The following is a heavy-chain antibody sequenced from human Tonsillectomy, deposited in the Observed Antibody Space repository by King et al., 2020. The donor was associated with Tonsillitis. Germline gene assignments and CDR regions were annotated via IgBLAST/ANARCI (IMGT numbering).Heavy chain of an antibody. CDR2: INSDGSST. Sequence: VQLVESGGGLVQPGGSLRLSCAASGFTFSSYWMHWVRQAPGKGLVWVSRINSDGSSTSYADSVKGRFTISRDNAKNTLYLQMNSLRAEDTVVYYCSRSGYSKDAFDIWGQGTMVTVSS. V-gene: IGHV3-74*01. D-gene: IGHD4-11*01. J-gene: IGHJ3*02. CDR1: GFTFSSYW. CDR3: SRSGYSKDAFDI.